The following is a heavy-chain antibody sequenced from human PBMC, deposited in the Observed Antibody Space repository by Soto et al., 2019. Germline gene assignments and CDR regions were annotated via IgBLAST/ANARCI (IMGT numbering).Heavy chain of an antibody. J-gene: IGHJ6*02. CDR3: ARQRDYFGMDV. CDR1: GFSFTTYG. D-gene: IGHD6-25*01. V-gene: IGHV3-48*02. CDR2: ISSRGNNI. Sequence: EVQLVESGGGLVQPGGSLRLSCAASGFSFTTYGMNWVRQAPGKGLEWVSYISSRGNNIYYADSVRGRFTISRDNAKNSLFLEMDTLRDDDTAVYYCARQRDYFGMDVWGQGTTVTVSS.